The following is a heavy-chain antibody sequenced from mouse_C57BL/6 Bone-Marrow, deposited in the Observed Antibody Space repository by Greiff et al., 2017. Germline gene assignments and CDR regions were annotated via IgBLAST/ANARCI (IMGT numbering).Heavy chain of an antibody. D-gene: IGHD2-3*01. CDR3: ASGDDGYSYWYFDV. Sequence: VQLQQPGAELVMPGASVKLSCKASGYTFTSYWMHWVKQRPGQGLEWIGEIDPSDSYTNYNQKFKGKSTLTVDKSSSTAYMQLSSLTSEDSAVXYCASGDDGYSYWYFDVWGTGTTVTVSS. V-gene: IGHV1-69*01. J-gene: IGHJ1*03. CDR2: IDPSDSYT. CDR1: GYTFTSYW.